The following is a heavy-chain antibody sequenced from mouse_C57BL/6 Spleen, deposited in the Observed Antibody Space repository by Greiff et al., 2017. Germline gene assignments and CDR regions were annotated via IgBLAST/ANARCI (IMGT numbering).Heavy chain of an antibody. D-gene: IGHD4-1*01. CDR2: ISSGSSTI. J-gene: IGHJ3*01. CDR1: GFTFSDYG. V-gene: IGHV5-17*01. Sequence: DVKLQESGGGLVKPGGSLKLSCAASGFTFSDYGMHWVRQAPEKGLEWVAYISSGSSTIYYADTVKGRFTISRDNAKNTLFLQMTSLRSEDTAMYYCARTQSGAYWGQGTLVTVSA. CDR3: ARTQSGAY.